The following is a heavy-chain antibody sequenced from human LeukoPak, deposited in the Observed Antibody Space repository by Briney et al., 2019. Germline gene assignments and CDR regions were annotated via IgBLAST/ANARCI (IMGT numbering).Heavy chain of an antibody. CDR1: GGSISSYY. J-gene: IGHJ4*02. CDR3: ARDALYCSSTSCYVKAVDY. D-gene: IGHD2-2*01. Sequence: SETLSLTCTVSGGSISSYYWSWVRQPPGKELEWIGYSYHSGSTNYNPSLKSRVTISIDTSKNQFSLKLSSVTAADTAVYYCARDALYCSSTSCYVKAVDYWGQGTLVTVSS. V-gene: IGHV4-59*12. CDR2: SYHSGST.